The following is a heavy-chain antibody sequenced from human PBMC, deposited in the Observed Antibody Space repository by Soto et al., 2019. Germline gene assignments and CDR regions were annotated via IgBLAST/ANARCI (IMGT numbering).Heavy chain of an antibody. CDR3: ARNYYDSSGYYFLFDY. CDR1: GGTFSSYA. J-gene: IGHJ4*02. CDR2: IIPIFGTA. D-gene: IGHD3-22*01. V-gene: IGHV1-69*13. Sequence: ASVKVSCKASGGTFSSYAISWVRQAPGQGLEWMGGIIPIFGTANYAQKFQGRVTITADESTSTAYMELSSLRSEDTAVYYCARNYYDSSGYYFLFDYWRQRTLVTVSS.